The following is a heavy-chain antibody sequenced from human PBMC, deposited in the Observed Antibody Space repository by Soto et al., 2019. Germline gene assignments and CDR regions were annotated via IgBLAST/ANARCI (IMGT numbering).Heavy chain of an antibody. CDR3: TRGRMTTRGDVFDL. CDR2: IIPIPDIT. J-gene: IGHJ3*01. V-gene: IGHV1-69*02. Sequence: QVQLVQSGAEVRKPGSSVKVSCKAPGGTFSTYIISWVRQAPGQGLEWMGRIIPIPDITNYAQKFQGRVTVTADRSTSTAYMELTSLKSEDTAVYYCTRGRMTTRGDVFDLWGQGTMVTVSS. CDR1: GGTFSTYI. D-gene: IGHD1-1*01.